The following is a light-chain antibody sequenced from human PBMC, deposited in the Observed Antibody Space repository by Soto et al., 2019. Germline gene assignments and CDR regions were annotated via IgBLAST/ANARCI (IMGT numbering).Light chain of an antibody. CDR1: SSDVWSYNL. Sequence: QSALTQPASVSGSPGQSITISCSGTSSDVWSYNLVSWYQQHPGKAPKLMIYDGSKRPSGLSDRFSGSKSGNTASLTISGLQAEDEADYYCCSYAGSSTDVVFGGGTKLTVL. CDR3: CSYAGSSTDVV. J-gene: IGLJ2*01. CDR2: DGS. V-gene: IGLV2-23*01.